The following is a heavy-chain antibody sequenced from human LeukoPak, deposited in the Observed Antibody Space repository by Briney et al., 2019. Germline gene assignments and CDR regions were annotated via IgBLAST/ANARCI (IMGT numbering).Heavy chain of an antibody. CDR1: GFTLSSYS. CDR2: ITSSSSYI. J-gene: IGHJ4*01. V-gene: IGHV3-21*01. CDR3: ARDIAGPGNDY. D-gene: IGHD6-19*01. Sequence: GGSLRLSCAASGFTLSSYSMNWVRQAPGKGLEWVSSITSSSSYIYYADSVKGRFTISRDNAKNSLYLQMNSLRAEDTAVYYCARDIAGPGNDYLGRGTPVTVSP.